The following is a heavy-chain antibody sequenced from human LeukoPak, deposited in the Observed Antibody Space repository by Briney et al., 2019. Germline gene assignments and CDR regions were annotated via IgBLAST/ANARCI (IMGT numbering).Heavy chain of an antibody. J-gene: IGHJ5*02. D-gene: IGHD3-10*01. Sequence: PGGSLRLSCAASGFTFSDYYMSWIRQAPGKGPEWVSYISSSGSTIYYADSVKGRFTISRDNAKNSLYLQMNSLRAEDTAVYYCARDKVPMVRGVIPRWFDPWGQGTLVTVSS. CDR2: ISSSGSTI. V-gene: IGHV3-11*04. CDR1: GFTFSDYY. CDR3: ARDKVPMVRGVIPRWFDP.